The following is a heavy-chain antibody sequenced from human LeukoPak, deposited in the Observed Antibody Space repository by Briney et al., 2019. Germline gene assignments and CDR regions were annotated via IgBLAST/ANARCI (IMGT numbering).Heavy chain of an antibody. J-gene: IGHJ6*02. CDR1: GFTFSSYW. D-gene: IGHD3-16*01. CDR2: INSDGSST. CDR3: ARAPDVGVNYYYYYYGMDV. V-gene: IGHV3-74*01. Sequence: GGSLRLSRAASGFTFSSYWMHWVRQAPGKGLVWVSRINSDGSSTSYADSVKGRFTISRDNAKNTLYLQMNSLRAEDTAVYYCARAPDVGVNYYYYYYGMDVWGQGTTVTVSS.